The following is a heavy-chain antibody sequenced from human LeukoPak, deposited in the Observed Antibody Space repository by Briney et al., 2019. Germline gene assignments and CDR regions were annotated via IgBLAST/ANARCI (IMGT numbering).Heavy chain of an antibody. CDR2: IRQDGSEK. D-gene: IGHD6-19*01. V-gene: IGHV3-7*01. CDR1: GFSFNTYW. CDR3: ARRQWLANYHYRDV. J-gene: IGHJ6*03. Sequence: PGGSLRLSCAASGFSFNTYWMTWVRQAPGKGLEWVADIRQDGSEKNYVDSVKGRFTISRDNAKNSLSLLMNGLRAGDTAVYYCARRQWLANYHYRDVGGKGTTVAVSS.